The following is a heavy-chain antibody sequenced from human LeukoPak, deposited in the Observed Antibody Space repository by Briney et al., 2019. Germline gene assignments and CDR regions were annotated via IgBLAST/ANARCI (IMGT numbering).Heavy chain of an antibody. D-gene: IGHD5-24*01. CDR1: GFTFSSFG. Sequence: PVGSLRLSRAGSGFTFSSFGMHWVRQAPGKGLEWVSRISGSGATINYSDSVKGRFTISRDNSKNTLYLQMNSLRAEDTAVYYCAKENRWQWGQGT. V-gene: IGHV3-23*01. J-gene: IGHJ4*02. CDR3: AKENRWQ. CDR2: ISGSGATI.